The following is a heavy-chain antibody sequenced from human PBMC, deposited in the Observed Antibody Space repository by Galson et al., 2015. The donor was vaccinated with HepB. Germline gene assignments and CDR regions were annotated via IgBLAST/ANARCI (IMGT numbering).Heavy chain of an antibody. D-gene: IGHD3-16*02. V-gene: IGHV1-8*01. CDR2: MNPNSGNT. Sequence: SVKVSCKASGYTFTSHDIIWVRQATGQGLEWMGWMNPNSGNTGYAEKFKGRVTMTRDTSKSTAYMELSSLTSEDTAVYYCARGPRDDYVWGSYRYRGDVWGQGTTVTVPS. CDR3: ARGPRDDYVWGSYRYRGDV. J-gene: IGHJ6*02. CDR1: GYTFTSHD.